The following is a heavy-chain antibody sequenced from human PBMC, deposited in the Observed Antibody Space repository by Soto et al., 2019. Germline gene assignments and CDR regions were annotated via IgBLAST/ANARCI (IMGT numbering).Heavy chain of an antibody. CDR3: AKDSWYFDL. J-gene: IGHJ4*02. D-gene: IGHD6-13*01. V-gene: IGHV3-74*01. CDR2: IDTSGHST. Sequence: GGSLRLSCEASGFVFTNFWMHWVRHVPGKGLVWVARIDTSGHSTNYAESVKGRFTISRDNAKNTVSLQMNSLRVEDTGVYYCAKDSWYFDLWRQGSQVTVSS. CDR1: GFVFTNFW.